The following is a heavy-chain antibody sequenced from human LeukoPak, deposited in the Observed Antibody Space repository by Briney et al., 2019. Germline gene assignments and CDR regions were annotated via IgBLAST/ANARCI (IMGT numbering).Heavy chain of an antibody. V-gene: IGHV3-7*01. J-gene: IGHJ4*02. Sequence: GGSLRLSCGASGFTFSGYWMSWVRQAPGKGLEWVANIKQDGSEKSYVDSVKGRFTISRDNSKNSLYLQMNSLRAEDTAVYYCARGGRLAEYWGQGTLVTVSS. CDR3: ARGGRLAEY. CDR1: GFTFSGYW. D-gene: IGHD3-16*01. CDR2: IKQDGSEK.